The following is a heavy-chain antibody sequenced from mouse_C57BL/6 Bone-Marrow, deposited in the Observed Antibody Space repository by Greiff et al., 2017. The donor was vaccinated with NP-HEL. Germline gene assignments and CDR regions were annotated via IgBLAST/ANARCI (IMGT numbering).Heavy chain of an antibody. V-gene: IGHV2-4*01. D-gene: IGHD4-1*01. Sequence: QVQLKQSGPGLVQPSQSLSITCTVSGFSLTSYGVHWVRQPPGKGLEWLGVIWSGGSTDYNAAFISRLSISKDNSTRQVFFKMISLQADETAIYYCGKKGWDEALCAMDYWGQGTSVTVSS. CDR2: IWSGGST. J-gene: IGHJ4*01. CDR1: GFSLTSYG. CDR3: GKKGWDEALCAMDY.